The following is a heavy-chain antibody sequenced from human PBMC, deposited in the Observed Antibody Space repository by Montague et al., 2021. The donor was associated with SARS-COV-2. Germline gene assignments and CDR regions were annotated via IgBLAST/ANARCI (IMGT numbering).Heavy chain of an antibody. J-gene: IGHJ3*02. CDR2: ISYSGST. CDR1: GGSISSTSYY. CDR3: ARHITGSGNAFDI. V-gene: IGHV4-39*01. D-gene: IGHD3-10*01. Sequence: SETLSLTCTVSGGSISSTSYYCGWIRQPPGKGLEWIGSISYSGSTYYKSSLKSRVTISVDTSKSQFSLRLSSVTAADTAVYYCARHITGSGNAFDIWGQGTMVTASS.